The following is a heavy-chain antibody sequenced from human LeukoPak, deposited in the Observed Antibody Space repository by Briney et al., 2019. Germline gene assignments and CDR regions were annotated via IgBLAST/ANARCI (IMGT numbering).Heavy chain of an antibody. CDR1: GFTFSSYA. V-gene: IGHV3-23*01. J-gene: IGHJ4*02. D-gene: IGHD3-22*01. CDR3: AKHYDNSGYYYDY. CDR2: ISGSGDST. Sequence: GGSLRLSCAASGFTFSSYAMSWVRQAPGKGLECVSAISGSGDSTHYADSVKGRFTISRDNFKNTLYLQMNSLRAEDTAVYYCAKHYDNSGYYYDYWGQGTLVTVSS.